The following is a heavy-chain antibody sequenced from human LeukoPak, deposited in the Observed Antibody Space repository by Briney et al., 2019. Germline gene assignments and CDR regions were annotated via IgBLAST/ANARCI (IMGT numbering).Heavy chain of an antibody. CDR2: ITTGTSDT. CDR1: GYIFTTYW. J-gene: IGHJ4*02. D-gene: IGHD1-26*01. Sequence: GEALKIFCRASGYIFTTYWIGWMRRMPRESVEWVAIITTGTSDTRYNASLQGQVTISADKSITTAYLLWSSLKASDSASYYCATRIRGSFYWGLGTLVTVSS. CDR3: ATRIRGSFY. V-gene: IGHV5-51*01.